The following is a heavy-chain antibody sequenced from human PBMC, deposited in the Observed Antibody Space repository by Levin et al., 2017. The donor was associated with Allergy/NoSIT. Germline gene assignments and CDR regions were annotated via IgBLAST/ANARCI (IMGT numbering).Heavy chain of an antibody. J-gene: IGHJ4*02. Sequence: PSETLSLTCSVSGGSITDYYWSWIRQSPGKGLEWIGYIYHTGFTKQNPSLKSRATISLDTSKSQFSLTVTSVTAADTAVYSCVRGDRAFENWSQGTLVTVSS. CDR1: GGSITDYY. CDR3: VRGDRAFEN. V-gene: IGHV4-59*01. CDR2: IYHTGFT.